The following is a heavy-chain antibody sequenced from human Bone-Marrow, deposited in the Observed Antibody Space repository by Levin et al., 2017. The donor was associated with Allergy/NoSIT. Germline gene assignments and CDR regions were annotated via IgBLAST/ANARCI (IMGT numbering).Heavy chain of an antibody. D-gene: IGHD1-26*01. Sequence: SETLSLTCAVYGGSFSGYYWSWIRQPPGKGLEWIGEINHSGSTNYNPSLKSRVTISVDTSKNQFSLKLSSVTAADTAVYYCARIVGAPYYYYYYGMDVWGQGTTVTVSS. CDR1: GGSFSGYY. V-gene: IGHV4-34*01. CDR2: INHSGST. CDR3: ARIVGAPYYYYYYGMDV. J-gene: IGHJ6*02.